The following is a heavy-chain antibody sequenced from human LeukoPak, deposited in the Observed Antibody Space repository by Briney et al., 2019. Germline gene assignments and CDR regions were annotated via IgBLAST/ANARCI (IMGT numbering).Heavy chain of an antibody. V-gene: IGHV1-2*06. CDR2: INPNSGGT. CDR3: ASKGAGHCYDASCMGSFDL. Sequence: ASVKVSCKASGYTFTGYYMHWVRQAPGQGLEWMGRINPNSGGTNYAQKFQGRVIMTRDTSITTAYMELSRLKSDDTALYYCASKGAGHCYDASCMGSFDLWGQGTTVAVSS. J-gene: IGHJ3*01. D-gene: IGHD2-15*01. CDR1: GYTFTGYY.